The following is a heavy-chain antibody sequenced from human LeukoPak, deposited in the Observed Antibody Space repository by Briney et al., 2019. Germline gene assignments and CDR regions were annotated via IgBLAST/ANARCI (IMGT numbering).Heavy chain of an antibody. J-gene: IGHJ6*03. CDR3: ASHPEQLVVPYYYYYYMDV. CDR2: IIPIFGTA. CDR1: GGTFSSYA. D-gene: IGHD6-6*01. Sequence: SVKVSCKASGGTFSSYAISWVRQAPGQGLEWMGGIIPIFGTANYAQKFQGGVTITADESTSTAYMELSSLRSEDTAVYYCASHPEQLVVPYYYYYYMDVWGKGTTVTVSS. V-gene: IGHV1-69*13.